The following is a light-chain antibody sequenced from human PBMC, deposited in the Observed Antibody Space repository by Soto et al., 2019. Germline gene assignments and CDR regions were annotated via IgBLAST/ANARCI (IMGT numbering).Light chain of an antibody. CDR2: SAS. V-gene: IGKV1-27*01. Sequence: DSQMTQSPSSQSASVGGRVAISSRGSQGITNYLACYLRKLGKVPDLLISSASTLQSGAPSRFSGCGSGTDFTPTVSSLQPEHVATYYCQGCNIAPSWTFGQGTKVDIK. CDR1: QGITNY. J-gene: IGKJ1*01. CDR3: QGCNIAPSWT.